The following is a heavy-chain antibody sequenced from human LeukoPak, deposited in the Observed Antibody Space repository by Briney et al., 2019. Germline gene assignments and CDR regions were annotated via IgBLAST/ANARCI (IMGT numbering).Heavy chain of an antibody. J-gene: IGHJ4*02. D-gene: IGHD2-2*02. V-gene: IGHV1-3*01. CDR1: GYTFTSYA. Sequence: GASVKVSCKASGYTFTSYAMHWVRQAPGQRLEWMGWINAGNGNTKYSQKFQGRVTITRDTSASTAYMELSSLRSEDTAVYYCARGDIVVVPAAIMVFDYWGQGTLVTVSS. CDR2: INAGNGNT. CDR3: ARGDIVVVPAAIMVFDY.